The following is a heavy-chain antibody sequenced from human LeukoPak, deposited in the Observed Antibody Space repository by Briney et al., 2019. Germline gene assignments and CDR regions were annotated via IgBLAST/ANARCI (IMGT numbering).Heavy chain of an antibody. CDR2: IKQDGSEK. J-gene: IGHJ4*02. CDR3: ARARTGYDPDY. V-gene: IGHV3-7*01. D-gene: IGHD5-12*01. CDR1: GFIFSSYS. Sequence: GGSLRLSCAASGFIFSSYSMNWVRQAPGKGLEWVANIKQDGSEKYYVDSVKGRFTISRDNAKNSLYLQMNSLRAEDTAVYYCARARTGYDPDYWGQGTLVTVSS.